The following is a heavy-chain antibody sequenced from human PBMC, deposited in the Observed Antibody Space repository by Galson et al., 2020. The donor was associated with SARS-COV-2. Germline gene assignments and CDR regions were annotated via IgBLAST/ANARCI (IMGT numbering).Heavy chain of an antibody. J-gene: IGHJ4*02. CDR3: AKAPQYSTSYRFDY. CDR1: GFTFSNYA. V-gene: IGHV3-23*01. D-gene: IGHD6-6*01. CDR2: ISGSGGTT. Sequence: GESLKISCAASGFTFSNYAMNWVRQAPGKGLEWVSTISGSGGTTYYADSVKGRFTISRDNSKNTLYLQINSLTAEDTAVYYCAKAPQYSTSYRFDYWGQGTLVTVSS.